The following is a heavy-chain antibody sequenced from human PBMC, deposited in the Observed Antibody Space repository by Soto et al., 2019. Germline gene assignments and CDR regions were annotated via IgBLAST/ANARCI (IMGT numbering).Heavy chain of an antibody. CDR2: ISPMFGAA. D-gene: IGHD2-15*01. Sequence: QVQLVQPGAEMKKPGSSVKVSCQSSGGTFNTYAMNWVRQAPGQGPEWMGDISPMFGAANYAPKFQGRFTITADESTGTSYMQLSSLTSEDTALYFCAREVQVHSPAFVYWGQGTLVTVSS. CDR1: GGTFNTYA. CDR3: AREVQVHSPAFVY. V-gene: IGHV1-69*19. J-gene: IGHJ4*02.